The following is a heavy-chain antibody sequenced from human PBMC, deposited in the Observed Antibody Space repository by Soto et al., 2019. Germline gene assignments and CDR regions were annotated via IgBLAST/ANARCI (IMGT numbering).Heavy chain of an antibody. Sequence: QVQLVQSGAEVKKPGASVKVSCKASGYTFTSYGISWVRQAPGQGLEWMGWISAYNGNTNYAQKLQGRVTMTTDTSTSTAYMELRSLRSDDTAVYYSARDLGGYCSGGSCYGIDYWGQGTLVTVSS. V-gene: IGHV1-18*01. CDR1: GYTFTSYG. J-gene: IGHJ4*02. CDR2: ISAYNGNT. D-gene: IGHD2-15*01. CDR3: ARDLGGYCSGGSCYGIDY.